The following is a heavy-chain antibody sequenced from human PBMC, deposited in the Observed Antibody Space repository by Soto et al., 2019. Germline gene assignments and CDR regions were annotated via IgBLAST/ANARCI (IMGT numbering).Heavy chain of an antibody. D-gene: IGHD1-1*01. CDR1: GYTFTGYY. V-gene: IGHV1-2*02. CDR3: ARDRERLVPTFDY. J-gene: IGHJ4*02. Sequence: SVKVSCQASGYTFTGYYMHWVRQAPGQGLEWMGWINPNSGDTDYAQKFQGRVTMTRDTSISTAYMEVSRLTSDDTAFYYCARDRERLVPTFDYWGQGTLVTVSS. CDR2: INPNSGDT.